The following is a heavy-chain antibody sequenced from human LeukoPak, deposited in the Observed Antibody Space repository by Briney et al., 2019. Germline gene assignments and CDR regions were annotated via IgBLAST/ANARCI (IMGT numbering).Heavy chain of an antibody. CDR1: GYTFTGYY. CDR3: ARDWVDTAMVTDPIFDY. V-gene: IGHV1-2*02. J-gene: IGHJ4*02. CDR2: INPNSGGT. D-gene: IGHD5-18*01. Sequence: ASVKVSCKASGYTFTGYYMHWVRQAPGQGLEWMGWINPNSGGTNYAQKFQGRVTMTRDTSISTAYMELSRLRSDDTAVYYCARDWVDTAMVTDPIFDYWGQGTLVTVSS.